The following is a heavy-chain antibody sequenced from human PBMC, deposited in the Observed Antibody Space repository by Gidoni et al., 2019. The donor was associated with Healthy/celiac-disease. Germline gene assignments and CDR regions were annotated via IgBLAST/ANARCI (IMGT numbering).Heavy chain of an antibody. Sequence: QVQLVQSGGGVVQPGRSLRLSCAAPGFTFSSYGMHWVRQAPGTGLGWVAVIWYDGSNKYYADSVKGRFTISRDNSKNTLYLQMNSLRAEDTAVYYCARDLGDNWNPGLFDYWGQGTLVTVSS. CDR3: ARDLGDNWNPGLFDY. V-gene: IGHV3-33*01. CDR2: IWYDGSNK. CDR1: GFTFSSYG. D-gene: IGHD1-20*01. J-gene: IGHJ4*02.